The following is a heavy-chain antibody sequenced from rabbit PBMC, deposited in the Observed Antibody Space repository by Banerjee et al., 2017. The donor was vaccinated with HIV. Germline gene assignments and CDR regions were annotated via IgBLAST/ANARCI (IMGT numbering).Heavy chain of an antibody. J-gene: IGHJ6*01. CDR1: GFSFSSGYD. CDR3: ARTDHAGYGFDL. Sequence: QEQLEESGGDLVKPGASLTLTCTASGFSFSSGYDMCWVRQAPGKGLEWIACIYVGSSGSTYYANWAKGRFTISETSSTTVTLQMTSLTAADTATYFCARTDHAGYGFDLWGPGTLVTVS. V-gene: IGHV1S45*01. D-gene: IGHD6-1*01. CDR2: IYVGSSGST.